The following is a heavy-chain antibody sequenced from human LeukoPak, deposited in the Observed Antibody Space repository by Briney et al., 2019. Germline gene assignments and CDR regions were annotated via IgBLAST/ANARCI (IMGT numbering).Heavy chain of an antibody. CDR1: GFTFSSYW. D-gene: IGHD6-19*01. Sequence: GGSLRLSCAPSGFTFSSYWMSWVRQAPRKGLEWVANIKQDGSEKYYVDSVKGRFTISRDNAKNSLYLQMNSLRAEDTAVYYCARNSSGWYEFDYWGQGTLVTVSS. CDR2: IKQDGSEK. J-gene: IGHJ4*02. V-gene: IGHV3-7*01. CDR3: ARNSSGWYEFDY.